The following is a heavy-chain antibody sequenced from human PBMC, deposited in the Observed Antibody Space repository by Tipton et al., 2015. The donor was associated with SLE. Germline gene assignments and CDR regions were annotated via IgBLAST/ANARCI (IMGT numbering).Heavy chain of an antibody. CDR3: ARDDSLVVVAATDAFDI. Sequence: QLVQSGAEVKKPGASVKVSCKASGYTFTSYGISWVRQAPGQGLEWMGWISAYNGNTNYAQKLQGRVTMTTDTSTSTAYMELRSLRSDDSAVYYCARDDSLVVVAATDAFDIWGQGTMVPVSS. CDR2: ISAYNGNT. J-gene: IGHJ3*02. D-gene: IGHD2-15*01. V-gene: IGHV1-18*01. CDR1: GYTFTSYG.